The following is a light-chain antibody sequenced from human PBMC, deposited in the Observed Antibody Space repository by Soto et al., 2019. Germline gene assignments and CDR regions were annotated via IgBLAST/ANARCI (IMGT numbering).Light chain of an antibody. CDR3: SSFTSSTTYV. V-gene: IGLV2-14*01. Sequence: QSVLTQSASVSGSPGQSITISCTGTSSDAGNYNYVSWYQQHPGEVPKLIIFNVNNRPSGVSNRFSGSKSGNTASLTISGLQAEDEADYYCSSFTSSTTYVFGSGTKVPVL. J-gene: IGLJ1*01. CDR2: NVN. CDR1: SSDAGNYNY.